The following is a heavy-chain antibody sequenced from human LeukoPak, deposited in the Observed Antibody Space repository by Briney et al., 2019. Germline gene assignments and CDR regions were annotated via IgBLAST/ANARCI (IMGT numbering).Heavy chain of an antibody. V-gene: IGHV1-18*01. CDR2: ISAYNGNT. CDR1: GYTFTSYG. D-gene: IGHD3-10*02. J-gene: IGHJ6*02. CDR3: ARLFGELNYYYYGMDV. Sequence: ASVKVSCKASGYTFTSYGISWVRQAPGQGLEWMGWISAYNGNTNYAQKLQGRVTMTTDTSTSTAYMELRSLRSDDTAVYYCARLFGELNYYYYGMDVWGQGTTVTVSS.